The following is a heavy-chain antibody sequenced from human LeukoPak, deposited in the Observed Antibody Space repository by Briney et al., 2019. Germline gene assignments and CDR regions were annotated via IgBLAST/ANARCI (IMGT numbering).Heavy chain of an antibody. J-gene: IGHJ4*02. CDR1: GFSLRTSEVG. Sequence: SGPALVKPTQTLTLTCTFSGFSLRTSEVGVGWIRQTPGKALEWLALIYWDDDKRYSPSLMSRLTISKDTSKDQVVLTMTNMDPVDTATYYCAHTPTSGFDSWGQGTLVTVSS. V-gene: IGHV2-5*02. CDR2: IYWDDDK. CDR3: AHTPTSGFDS.